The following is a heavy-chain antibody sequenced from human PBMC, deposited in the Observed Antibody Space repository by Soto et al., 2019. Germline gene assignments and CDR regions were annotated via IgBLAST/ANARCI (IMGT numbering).Heavy chain of an antibody. V-gene: IGHV4-59*01. D-gene: IGHD2-15*01. Sequence: QVQLQESGPGLVKPSETLSLTCTVSGGSISSYYWSWIRQPPGKGLEWIGYIYYSGSTNYNPSLKSRVTISVDTSKNQFSLKLSSVTAADTXXXXXXXRWGGTFDYWGQGTLVTVSS. CDR1: GGSISSYY. CDR3: XXRWGGTFDY. J-gene: IGHJ4*02. CDR2: IYYSGST.